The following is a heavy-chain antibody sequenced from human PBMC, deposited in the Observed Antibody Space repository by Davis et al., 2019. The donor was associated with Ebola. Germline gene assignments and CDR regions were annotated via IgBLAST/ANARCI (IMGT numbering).Heavy chain of an antibody. J-gene: IGHJ4*02. CDR2: VKRRGST. Sequence: SETLSLTCAVYGSAFSRYYWSFIRHHPGKGIKGIGRVKRRGSTKYNPVAESRVTISVDTSKNQFSLKLSSVTAAEPAVYYCASQDIVVVVAAKGVLVTRTTTGEFGYWGQGTLVTVSP. CDR3: ASQDIVVVVAAKGVLVTRTTTGEFGY. CDR1: GSAFSRYY. V-gene: IGHV4-34*01. D-gene: IGHD2-15*01.